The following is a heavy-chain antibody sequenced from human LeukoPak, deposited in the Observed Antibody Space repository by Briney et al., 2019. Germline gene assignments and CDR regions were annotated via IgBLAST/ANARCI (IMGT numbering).Heavy chain of an antibody. Sequence: GESLKISCKGSGYSFTSYWIGWVRQMPGKGLEWMGIIYPGDSDTRYSPSFQGQVTISADKSISTAYLQWSSLKASDTAMYYCALSTYYYDSSGYYDAFDIWGQGTMVTVSS. CDR2: IYPGDSDT. J-gene: IGHJ3*02. CDR3: ALSTYYYDSSGYYDAFDI. CDR1: GYSFTSYW. V-gene: IGHV5-51*01. D-gene: IGHD3-22*01.